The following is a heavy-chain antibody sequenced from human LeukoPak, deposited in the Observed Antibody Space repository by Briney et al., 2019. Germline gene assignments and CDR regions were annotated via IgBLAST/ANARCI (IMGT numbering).Heavy chain of an antibody. Sequence: ASVNVSCKTSGHTFPKNGIAWVRQAPGQGLEWMGWVVGHNGHTKYAQRFQGIVIMTTDTSTSTAYMELRSLKSDDTAIYYCATVGRLHYVLEDWGQGTLVTVSS. CDR1: GHTFPKNG. CDR2: VVGHNGHT. D-gene: IGHD3-3*01. J-gene: IGHJ4*02. V-gene: IGHV1-18*01. CDR3: ATVGRLHYVLED.